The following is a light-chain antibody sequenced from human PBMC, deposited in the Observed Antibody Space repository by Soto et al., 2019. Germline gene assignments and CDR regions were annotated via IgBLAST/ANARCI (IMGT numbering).Light chain of an antibody. J-gene: IGKJ1*01. CDR2: GAS. V-gene: IGKV3-20*01. CDR1: QSVSSN. CDR3: QQYGSSGT. Sequence: EIVLTQSPGTLSLSPGERATLSCRASQSVSSNLAWYQHKPGQAPRLLIYGASNRATGIPDRFSGSGSGTDFTLTISRLEPEDFAVYYCQQYGSSGTFGQGTKVDIK.